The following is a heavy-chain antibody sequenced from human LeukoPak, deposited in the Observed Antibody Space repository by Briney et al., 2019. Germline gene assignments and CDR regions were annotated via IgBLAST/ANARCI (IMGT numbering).Heavy chain of an antibody. CDR1: GFTFSSYG. D-gene: IGHD1/OR15-1a*01. Sequence: PGGSLRLSCAASGFTFSSYGMNWVRQAPGKGLEWVSSISDRSGHIYYADSVKGRFTISRDNAKNSLSLQMSSLRVEDTAVYYCARDRWPRGGTTTIGPFDPWGQGTLVIVSS. J-gene: IGHJ5*02. CDR2: ISDRSGHI. V-gene: IGHV3-21*01. CDR3: ARDRWPRGGTTTIGPFDP.